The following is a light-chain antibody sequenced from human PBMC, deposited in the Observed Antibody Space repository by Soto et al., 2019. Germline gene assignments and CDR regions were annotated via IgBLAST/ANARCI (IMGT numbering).Light chain of an antibody. CDR1: SSDVGSYNL. V-gene: IGLV2-23*02. Sequence: QSALTQPASVSGSPGQSITISCTGTSSDVGSYNLVSWYQHHPGKAPKLLTYEVTKRPSGVSNRFSGSKSGNTASLTISGLQAEDEADYYCCSYTNSINWVFGEGTKVTVL. CDR3: CSYTNSINWV. J-gene: IGLJ3*02. CDR2: EVT.